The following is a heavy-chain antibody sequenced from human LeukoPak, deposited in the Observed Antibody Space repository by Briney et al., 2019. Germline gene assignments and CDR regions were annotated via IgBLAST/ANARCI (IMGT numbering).Heavy chain of an antibody. CDR3: AGHHPRNTVDF. V-gene: IGHV4-59*08. CDR2: ISDIGSI. D-gene: IGHD2/OR15-2a*01. J-gene: IGHJ4*02. CDR1: GGSISSDY. Sequence: PSETLSLTCAVSGGSISSDYWSWIRQPPGKGLEWIAYISDIGSINYNPSLKSRVTISLDTSKNQFSLKLSSVTAADTAVYYCAGHHPRNTVDFWGQGTLVTASS.